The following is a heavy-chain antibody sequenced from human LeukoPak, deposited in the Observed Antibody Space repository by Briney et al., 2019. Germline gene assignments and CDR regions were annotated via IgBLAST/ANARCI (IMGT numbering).Heavy chain of an antibody. Sequence: KTSETLSLTCTVSGGSISGYYWSWLRQPPGQGLEWIAYIHSNGYTNYNPSLKSRVTISVDTSKNQFSLKVTSVTAADTAMYYCTKREGPMSGSYDYFDPWGQGTLVTVS. CDR3: TKREGPMSGSYDYFDP. J-gene: IGHJ5*02. V-gene: IGHV4-4*09. CDR2: IHSNGYT. CDR1: GGSISGYY. D-gene: IGHD1-26*01.